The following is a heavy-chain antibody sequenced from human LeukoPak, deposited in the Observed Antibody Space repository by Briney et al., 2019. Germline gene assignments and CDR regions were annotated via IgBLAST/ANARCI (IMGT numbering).Heavy chain of an antibody. Sequence: GGSLRLSCAASGFTFSHHGMNWVRQAPGKGLEWVSGVGPSGARTYYADSVKGRFTVSRDNSKNTVYLQMNSLRAEDTAVYYCAKRNYGDRRPDYWGQGTLVTVSS. CDR2: VGPSGART. V-gene: IGHV3-23*01. J-gene: IGHJ4*02. CDR3: AKRNYGDRRPDY. D-gene: IGHD4-17*01. CDR1: GFTFSHHG.